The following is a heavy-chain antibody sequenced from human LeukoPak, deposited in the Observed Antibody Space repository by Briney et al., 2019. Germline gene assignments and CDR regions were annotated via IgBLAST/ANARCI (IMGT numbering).Heavy chain of an antibody. V-gene: IGHV1-2*02. Sequence: ASVKVSCKASGYTFSVNYMHWVRQAPGQGLECMGWINPNGGGTNYAQKFQGRVTMTRDTSINTAYMELSSLTSDDTAVYYCARGGSGNFDYWGQGTLVPVSS. CDR3: ARGGSGNFDY. J-gene: IGHJ4*02. CDR1: GYTFSVNY. D-gene: IGHD2-15*01. CDR2: INPNGGGT.